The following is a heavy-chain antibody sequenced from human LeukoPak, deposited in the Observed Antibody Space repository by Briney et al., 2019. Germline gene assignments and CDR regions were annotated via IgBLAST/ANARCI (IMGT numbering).Heavy chain of an antibody. V-gene: IGHV4-59*01. D-gene: IGHD3-22*01. CDR3: ARSILDYYDSSGHIDY. Sequence: KASETLSLTCTVSGGSISSYYWSWIRQPPGKGLEWIGYIYYSGSTNYNPSPKSRVTISVDTSKNQFSLKLSSVTAADTAVYYCARSILDYYDSSGHIDYWGQGTLVTVSS. CDR2: IYYSGST. CDR1: GGSISSYY. J-gene: IGHJ4*02.